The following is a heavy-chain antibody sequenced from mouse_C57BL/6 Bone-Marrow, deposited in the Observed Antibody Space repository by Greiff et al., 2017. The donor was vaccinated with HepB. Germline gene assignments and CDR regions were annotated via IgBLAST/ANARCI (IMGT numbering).Heavy chain of an antibody. CDR2: IDPNSGGT. J-gene: IGHJ2*01. V-gene: IGHV1-72*01. D-gene: IGHD1-1*01. Sequence: VQLQQPGAELVKPGASVKLSCKASGYTFTSYWMHWVKQRPGRGLEWIGRIDPNSGGTKYNEKFKSKATLTVDKPSSTAYMQLSSLTSEDSAVYYCARGFITTVVATKDFDYWGQGTTLTVSS. CDR1: GYTFTSYW. CDR3: ARGFITTVVATKDFDY.